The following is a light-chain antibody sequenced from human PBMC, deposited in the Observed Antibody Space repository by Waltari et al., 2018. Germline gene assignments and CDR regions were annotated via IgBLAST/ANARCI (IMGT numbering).Light chain of an antibody. V-gene: IGKV1-12*01. CDR1: RDLSGC. CDR2: SAS. J-gene: IGKJ4*01. Sequence: DIQMTQSPSSVSASVGDSVTITCRASRDLSGCLAWYPHKPGKAPKLLINSASTLQNGVPTRFSGSVSGTEFTLTISSLLPEDFATYYCQQAHSWPLAFGGGTEVEI. CDR3: QQAHSWPLA.